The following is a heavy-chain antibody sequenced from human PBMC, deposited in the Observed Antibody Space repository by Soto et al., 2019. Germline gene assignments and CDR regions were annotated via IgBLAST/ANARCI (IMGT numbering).Heavy chain of an antibody. CDR3: ARGNWNYPPYYYYYGMDV. J-gene: IGHJ6*02. CDR1: GYTFTGYY. V-gene: IGHV1-2*04. D-gene: IGHD1-7*01. Sequence: SVKVSCKASGYTFTGYYMHWVRQATRQGLEWMGWINPNSGGTNYAQKFQRWVTMTRDTSTSTAYMELRSLRSEDTAVYYCARGNWNYPPYYYYYGMDVWGQGTTVTVSS. CDR2: INPNSGGT.